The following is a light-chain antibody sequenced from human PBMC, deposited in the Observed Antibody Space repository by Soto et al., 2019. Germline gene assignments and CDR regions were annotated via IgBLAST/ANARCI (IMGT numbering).Light chain of an antibody. CDR2: GAS. CDR1: QGISSY. V-gene: IGKV3-20*01. CDR3: QQYGSSRRYT. J-gene: IGKJ2*01. Sequence: TQSPSSFSASTGDRVTITCRASQGISSYLAWYQQKPGQAPRLLIYGASSRATGIPDRFSGSGSGTDFTLTISRLEPEDFSVYFCQQYGSSRRYTFGQGTKLEIK.